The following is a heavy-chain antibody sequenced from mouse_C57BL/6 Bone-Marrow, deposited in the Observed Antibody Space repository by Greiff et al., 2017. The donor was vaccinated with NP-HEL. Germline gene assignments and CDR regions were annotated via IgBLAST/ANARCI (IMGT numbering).Heavy chain of an antibody. D-gene: IGHD3-1*01. CDR2: IWSGGST. CDR1: GFSLTSYG. CDR3: ARPYSEFAY. J-gene: IGHJ3*01. V-gene: IGHV2-2*01. Sequence: QVQLQQSGPGLVQPSQSLSITCTVSGFSLTSYGVHWVRQSPGKGLEWLGVIWSGGSTDYNAAFISRLSISKDNSKSQVFFKMNSLQADDTAIYYCARPYSEFAYWGQGTLVTVSA.